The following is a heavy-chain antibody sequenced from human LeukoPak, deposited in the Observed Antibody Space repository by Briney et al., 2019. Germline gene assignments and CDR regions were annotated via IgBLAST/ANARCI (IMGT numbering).Heavy chain of an antibody. CDR3: ARGYTAMI. J-gene: IGHJ3*02. CDR1: GDSISGYY. D-gene: IGHD5-18*01. Sequence: SETLSLTCSVSGDSISGYYWSWIRQPPGKGLEWIGYIYYSGSTNYNPSLKSRVTISVDTSKNQFSLKLSSVTAADTAVYYCARGYTAMIWGQGTMVTVSS. V-gene: IGHV4-59*01. CDR2: IYYSGST.